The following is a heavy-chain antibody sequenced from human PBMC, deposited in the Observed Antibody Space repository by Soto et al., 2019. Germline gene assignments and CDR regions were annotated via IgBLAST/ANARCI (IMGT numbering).Heavy chain of an antibody. CDR3: ARGTMVRGTLDPGISGPLDY. D-gene: IGHD3-10*01. J-gene: IGHJ4*02. V-gene: IGHV3-13*01. CDR2: LGAGGDT. Sequence: EVQLVESGGGLVQPGGSLRLACAASGFTVSSYGMHWVRHVTGKGLEWVSTLGAGGDTYFPDSVKGRFTISRENAKNSLYLQMNNLGAGDTAVYYCARGTMVRGTLDPGISGPLDYWGQGTLVAVSS. CDR1: GFTVSSYG.